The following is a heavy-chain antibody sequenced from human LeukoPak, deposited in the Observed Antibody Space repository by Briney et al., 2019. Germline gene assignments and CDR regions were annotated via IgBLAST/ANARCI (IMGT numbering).Heavy chain of an antibody. J-gene: IGHJ4*02. Sequence: GGSLRLSCAASGFTFSSYEMNWVRQAPGKGLEWVSYISSSGSTIYYADSVKGRFTISRDNAKNSLYLQMNSLRAEDTALYYCARNWGWEDYWGQGTLVTVSS. CDR2: ISSSGSTI. D-gene: IGHD7-27*01. CDR3: ARNWGWEDY. V-gene: IGHV3-48*03. CDR1: GFTFSSYE.